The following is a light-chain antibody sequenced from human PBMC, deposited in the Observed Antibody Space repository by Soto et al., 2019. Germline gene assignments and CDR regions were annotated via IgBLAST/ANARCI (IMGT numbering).Light chain of an antibody. CDR1: SSDVGDYNL. CDR3: CSLAGSATWV. CDR2: DVD. Sequence: QSALTQPRSLSGSHGQSVTISCTGTSSDVGDYNLVSWYKPHPGKAPKLMIYDVDKRPSGVPDRFSGSKFGNTASLTISGLQAEDEADYYCCSLAGSATWVFGGGTKLTVL. J-gene: IGLJ3*02. V-gene: IGLV2-11*01.